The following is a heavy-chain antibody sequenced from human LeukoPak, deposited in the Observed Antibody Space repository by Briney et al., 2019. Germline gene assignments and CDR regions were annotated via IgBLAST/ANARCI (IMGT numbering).Heavy chain of an antibody. D-gene: IGHD3-10*01. J-gene: IGHJ4*02. CDR3: ARAPMVRGVIRIDY. CDR1: GGSISSYY. Sequence: KPSETLSLTCTVSGGSISSYYWSWIRQPPGKGLEWIGEINHSGSTNYNPSLKSRVTISVDTSKNQFSLKLSSVTAADTAVYYCARAPMVRGVIRIDYWGQGTLVTVSS. V-gene: IGHV4-34*01. CDR2: INHSGST.